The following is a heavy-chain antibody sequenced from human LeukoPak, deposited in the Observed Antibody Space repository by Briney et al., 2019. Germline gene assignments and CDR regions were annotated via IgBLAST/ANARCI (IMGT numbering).Heavy chain of an antibody. D-gene: IGHD3-10*01. CDR2: INPNSGGT. V-gene: IGHV1-2*06. CDR1: GYTFTGYY. J-gene: IGHJ4*02. Sequence: ASVKVSCKASGYTFTGYYMHWVRQAPGQGLEWMGRINPNSGGTNYAQKFQGRVTMTRDTSISTAYMELSRLRSDDTAVYYFARDRWLVTMVRGVIIDYWGQGTLVTVSS. CDR3: ARDRWLVTMVRGVIIDY.